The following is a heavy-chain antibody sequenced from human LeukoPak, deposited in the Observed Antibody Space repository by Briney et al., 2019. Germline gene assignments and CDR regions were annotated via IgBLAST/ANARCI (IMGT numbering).Heavy chain of an antibody. Sequence: SETLSLTCAVYGGSFSGYYWSWIRQPPGKGLEWIGEINHSGSTNYNPSLKSRVTISVDTSKNQFSLKLSSVTAADTAVYYCAKEHYGGNHTWGRGTLVTVSS. D-gene: IGHD4-23*01. CDR1: GGSFSGYY. J-gene: IGHJ5*02. CDR3: AKEHYGGNHT. CDR2: INHSGST. V-gene: IGHV4-34*01.